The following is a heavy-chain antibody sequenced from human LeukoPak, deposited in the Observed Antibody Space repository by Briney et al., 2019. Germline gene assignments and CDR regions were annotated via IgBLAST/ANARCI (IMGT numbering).Heavy chain of an antibody. D-gene: IGHD2-15*01. CDR2: IYTRGST. Sequence: SETLSLTCTVSGGSIINYYWSWIRQPAGKGLEWIGRIYTRGSTNYNPSLKSRVTMSVDTSKNQFSLKLSSVTAADTAVYYCARGRYSSADMCSGGDAFDIWGQGTMVSVSS. V-gene: IGHV4-4*07. CDR1: GGSIINYY. J-gene: IGHJ3*02. CDR3: ARGRYSSADMCSGGDAFDI.